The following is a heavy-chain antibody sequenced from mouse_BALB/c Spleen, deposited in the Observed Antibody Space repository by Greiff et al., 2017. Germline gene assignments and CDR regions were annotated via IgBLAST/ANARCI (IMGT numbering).Heavy chain of an antibody. D-gene: IGHD2-1*01. CDR1: GFTFSDYY. Sequence: EVQGVESGGGLVKPGGSLKLSCAASGFTFSDYYMSWVRQTPEKRLEWVATISSGGSYTYYPDSVKGRFTISRDNAKNTLYLQMSSLKSEDTAMYYCTRVDGNYFAYWGQGTLVTVSA. CDR3: TRVDGNYFAY. CDR2: ISSGGSYT. V-gene: IGHV5-6-4*01. J-gene: IGHJ3*01.